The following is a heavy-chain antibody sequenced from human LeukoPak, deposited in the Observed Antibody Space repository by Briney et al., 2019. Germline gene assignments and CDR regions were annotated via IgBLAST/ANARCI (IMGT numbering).Heavy chain of an antibody. CDR3: ARGYSYGPIDY. J-gene: IGHJ4*02. CDR2: ISSSSSYT. Sequence: GGSLRLSCAASGFTFSDYYMSWIRQAPGKGLGWVSYISSSSSYTNYADSVKGRFTISRDNAKNSLYLQMNSLRAEDTAVYYCARGYSYGPIDYWGQGTLVTVSS. V-gene: IGHV3-11*05. CDR1: GFTFSDYY. D-gene: IGHD5-18*01.